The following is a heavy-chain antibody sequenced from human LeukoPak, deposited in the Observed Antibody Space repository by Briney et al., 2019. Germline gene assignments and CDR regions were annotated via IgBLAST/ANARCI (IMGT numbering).Heavy chain of an antibody. Sequence: PGGSLRLSCAASGFTFSSYAMSWVRQAPGKGLEWVSAISGSGGSTYYADSVKGRFTISRDNSKNTLYLQMNSLRAEDTAVYYCATESGRFRAPGLFDYWGQGTLVTVSS. J-gene: IGHJ4*02. V-gene: IGHV3-23*01. CDR2: ISGSGGST. CDR3: ATESGRFRAPGLFDY. D-gene: IGHD1-14*01. CDR1: GFTFSSYA.